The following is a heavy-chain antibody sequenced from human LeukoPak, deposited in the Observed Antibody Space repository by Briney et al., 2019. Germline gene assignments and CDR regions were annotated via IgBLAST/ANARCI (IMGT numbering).Heavy chain of an antibody. CDR1: GFSFSNYA. CDR2: ISGSGGST. CDR3: ARVAGTFWS. D-gene: IGHD6-19*01. V-gene: IGHV3-23*01. J-gene: IGHJ5*02. Sequence: SGGSLRLSCVPSGFSFSNYAMSWVRQAPGKGLEWVSSISGSGGSTHYADSVKGRFTISRDKTKNTLYLQMNSLRAEDTAVYYCARVAGTFWSWGQGTLVTVSS.